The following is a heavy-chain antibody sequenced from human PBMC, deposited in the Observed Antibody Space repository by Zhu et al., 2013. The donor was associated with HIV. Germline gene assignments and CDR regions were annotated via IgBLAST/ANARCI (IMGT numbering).Heavy chain of an antibody. V-gene: IGHV4-34*01. CDR2: INHSGST. Sequence: VQLQQWGAGLLKPSETLSLTCAVYGGSFSGYYWSWIRQPPGKGLEWIGEINHSGSTNYNPSLKSRVTISVDTSKNQFSLKLSSVTAADTAVYYCARMTITMVRGVIHTQWAYNWFDPWGQGTLVTVSS. CDR3: ARMTITMVRGVIHTQWAYNWFDP. CDR1: GGSFSGYY. D-gene: IGHD3-10*01. J-gene: IGHJ5*02.